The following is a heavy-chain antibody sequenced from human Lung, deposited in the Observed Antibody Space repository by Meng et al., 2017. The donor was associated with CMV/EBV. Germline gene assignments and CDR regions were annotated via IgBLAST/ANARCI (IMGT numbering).Heavy chain of an antibody. D-gene: IGHD2-15*01. CDR3: ARQIGNAAHDAFDI. Sequence: EXXKISXKGSGYSFTSYWIGWVRQMPGKGLEWMGIIYPADSDTRYSPSFQGQVTISADKSISTAYLQWSSLKASDTAMYYCARQIGNAAHDAFDIWGQGXMVTVSS. CDR1: GYSFTSYW. V-gene: IGHV5-51*01. CDR2: IYPADSDT. J-gene: IGHJ3*02.